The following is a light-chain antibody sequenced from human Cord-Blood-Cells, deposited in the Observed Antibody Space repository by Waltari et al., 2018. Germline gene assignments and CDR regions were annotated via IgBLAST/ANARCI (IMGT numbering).Light chain of an antibody. CDR3: QQYYSYPPT. Sequence: IRLTQSPSSISASTAVRVTSTRRASQGISSYLAWYQQKPGKAPKLLIYAASTLQSGVPSRFSGSGSGTDFTLTISCLQSEDFATYYCQQYYSYPPTFGQGTKVEIK. CDR2: AAS. CDR1: QGISSY. V-gene: IGKV1-8*01. J-gene: IGKJ1*01.